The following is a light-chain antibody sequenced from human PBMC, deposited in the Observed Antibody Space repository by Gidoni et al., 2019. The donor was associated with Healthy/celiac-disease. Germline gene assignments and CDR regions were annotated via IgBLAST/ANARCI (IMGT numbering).Light chain of an antibody. J-gene: IGKJ4*01. V-gene: IGKV3-20*01. Sequence: EIVLTQSPGTLSLSPGERATLSCRASQSVSRGYFAWYQQKHGQAPRLLLDGASSRATGIPGRFSGSWSGTDFTLTISRLEPEDFAVYYCQQYGSSPPNTFGGGTKVEIK. CDR1: QSVSRGY. CDR2: GAS. CDR3: QQYGSSPPNT.